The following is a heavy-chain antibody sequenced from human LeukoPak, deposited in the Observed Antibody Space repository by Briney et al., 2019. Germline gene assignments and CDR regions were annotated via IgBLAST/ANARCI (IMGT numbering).Heavy chain of an antibody. CDR3: ASLRATDITLFLY. CDR1: GGSMYNYY. CDR2: VYNSGST. Sequence: SSETLSLTCTFSGGSMYNYYWSWIRQPAGKGLEWIGNVYNSGSTNYNPSLESRLTMSVDMSKDQFSLNLRSVTAADTAVYYCASLRATDITLFLYWGQGTLVTVSS. J-gene: IGHJ4*02. V-gene: IGHV4-4*07. D-gene: IGHD3-10*01.